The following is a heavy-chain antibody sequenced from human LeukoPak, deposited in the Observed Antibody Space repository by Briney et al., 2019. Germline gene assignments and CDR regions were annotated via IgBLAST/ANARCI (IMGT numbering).Heavy chain of an antibody. CDR2: IRGSGET. D-gene: IGHD3/OR15-3a*01. CDR3: ARDRAATQDWVEFDP. Sequence: GGSLRLSCAVSGITLSNYGMNWVRQAPGKGLEWVSLIRGSGETFYADSVKGRFTISRDDSKNTVHLQMNSLRVEDTADYFCARDRAATQDWVEFDPWGQGTLVTVPS. V-gene: IGHV3-66*03. CDR1: GITLSNYG. J-gene: IGHJ5*02.